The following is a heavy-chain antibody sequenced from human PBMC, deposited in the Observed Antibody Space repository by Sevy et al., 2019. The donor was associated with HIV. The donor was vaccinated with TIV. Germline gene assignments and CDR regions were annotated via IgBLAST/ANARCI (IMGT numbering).Heavy chain of an antibody. D-gene: IGHD3-3*01. J-gene: IGHJ4*02. CDR2: IKSKTAGGTK. V-gene: IGHV3-15*05. Sequence: GGSLRLSCAASGFTFNNAWMSWVRQAPGKGLEWVGRIKSKTAGGTKDYAAPVKGRFTISIDDSINTLYLQMNSLKTDDTAVYYCTTKNDFWSGYFYFDYWGQGTLVTVSS. CDR1: GFTFNNAW. CDR3: TTKNDFWSGYFYFDY.